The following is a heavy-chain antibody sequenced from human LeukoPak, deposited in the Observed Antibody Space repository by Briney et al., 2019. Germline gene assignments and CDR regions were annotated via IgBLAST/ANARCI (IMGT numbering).Heavy chain of an antibody. Sequence: GGSLRLSCAASGFTFSSYAMSWVCQAPGKGLEWVSAISGSGGSTYYADSVKGRFTISRDNSKNTLYLQMNSLRAEDTAVYYCAKASGGSYSYYFDYWGQGTLVTVSS. V-gene: IGHV3-23*01. D-gene: IGHD1-26*01. CDR2: ISGSGGST. J-gene: IGHJ4*02. CDR1: GFTFSSYA. CDR3: AKASGGSYSYYFDY.